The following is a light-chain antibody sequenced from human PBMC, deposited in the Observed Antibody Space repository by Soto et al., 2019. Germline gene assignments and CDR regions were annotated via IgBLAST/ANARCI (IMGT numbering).Light chain of an antibody. CDR3: SSYTSSSTLAYV. CDR2: EVN. CDR1: SSDIGAYNY. Sequence: QSALTKPASVSASPGQSITISCTGTSSDIGAYNYVSWYQQHPGKAPKLMIYEVNNRPSGVSNRFSGSKSGSTASLTISGLQAEDEADYYCSSYTSSSTLAYVFGTGTKLTVL. J-gene: IGLJ1*01. V-gene: IGLV2-14*01.